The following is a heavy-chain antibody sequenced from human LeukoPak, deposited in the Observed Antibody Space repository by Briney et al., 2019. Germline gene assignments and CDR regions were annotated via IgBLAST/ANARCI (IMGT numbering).Heavy chain of an antibody. V-gene: IGHV1-69*04. CDR1: GGTFSSYA. CDR2: IIPILGIA. CDR3: ARETGNSSSWYPAYNWFDP. D-gene: IGHD6-13*01. J-gene: IGHJ5*02. Sequence: SVKVSCKASGGTFSSYAISWVRQAPGQGLEWMGRIIPILGIANYAQKFQGRVTVTADKSTSTAYMELSSLRSEDTAVYYCARETGNSSSWYPAYNWFDPWGQGTLVTVSS.